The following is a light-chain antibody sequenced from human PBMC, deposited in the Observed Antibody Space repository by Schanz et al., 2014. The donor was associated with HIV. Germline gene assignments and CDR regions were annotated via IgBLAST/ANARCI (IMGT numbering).Light chain of an antibody. CDR1: SSNLGAGYE. Sequence: QSVLTQPPSVSGAPGQRVTISCTGSSSNLGAGYEVHWYRQLPGTAPKLLIYGNNNRPSGVPDRFSGSKSGSSASLAITGLQADDEAHYYCQSYDSSLSSVVFGGGTKLTVL. V-gene: IGLV1-40*01. CDR2: GNN. CDR3: QSYDSSLSSVV. J-gene: IGLJ3*02.